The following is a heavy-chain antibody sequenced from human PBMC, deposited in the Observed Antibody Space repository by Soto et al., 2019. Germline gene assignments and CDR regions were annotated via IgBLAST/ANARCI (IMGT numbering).Heavy chain of an antibody. Sequence: QVQLQESGPGLVKPSETLSLTCTVSGGSISGSYWSWIRQPPGKGLEWIGYIYYSGSTNYNPSLKSRVTISVDTSRNQFSLKMTSLTAADTAVYYCAKGGPSSQWFDPWGQGTLVTVSS. CDR3: AKGGPSSQWFDP. J-gene: IGHJ5*02. CDR1: GGSISGSY. CDR2: IYYSGST. D-gene: IGHD6-13*01. V-gene: IGHV4-59*01.